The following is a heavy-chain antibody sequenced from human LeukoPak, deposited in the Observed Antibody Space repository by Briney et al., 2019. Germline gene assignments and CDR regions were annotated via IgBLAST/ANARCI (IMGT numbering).Heavy chain of an antibody. V-gene: IGHV3-74*01. D-gene: IGHD3-22*01. CDR2: INSDGSST. CDR1: GFTFSSYW. Sequence: HTGGSLRLSCAASGFTFSSYWMHWVRQAPGKGLVWVSRINSDGSSTSYADSVKGRFTISRDNAKNTLYLQMNSLRAEDTAVYYCARALASYYYDSSGYYALGYWGQGTLVTVSS. J-gene: IGHJ4*02. CDR3: ARALASYYYDSSGYYALGY.